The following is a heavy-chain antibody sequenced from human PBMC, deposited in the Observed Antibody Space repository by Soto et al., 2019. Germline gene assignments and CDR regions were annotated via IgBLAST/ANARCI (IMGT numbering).Heavy chain of an antibody. Sequence: ASVKVSCKASGYTFSHYGIGWVRQAPGQGLEGMGWISAYNGNRHFAEGLRGRITMTTNTTTSTADMELRSLSSDDTAVYYGARGGQECSNSGCGYIYDGMDVWGQGTTVTVSS. CDR3: ARGGQECSNSGCGYIYDGMDV. CDR2: ISAYNGNR. V-gene: IGHV1-18*01. J-gene: IGHJ6*02. D-gene: IGHD1-26*01. CDR1: GYTFSHYG.